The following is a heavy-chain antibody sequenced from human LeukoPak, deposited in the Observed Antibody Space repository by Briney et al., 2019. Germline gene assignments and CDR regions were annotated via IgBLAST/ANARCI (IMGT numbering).Heavy chain of an antibody. Sequence: PGGSLRLSCAASGFTFSSYGMHWVRQAPGKGLEWVSGISWNGGSTGYADSVKGRFTISRDNAKNSLYLQMNSLRAEDTAFYQCARDRTMVRGVMGDAFDIWGQGTMVTVSS. CDR1: GFTFSSYG. D-gene: IGHD3-10*01. CDR2: ISWNGGST. V-gene: IGHV3-20*01. J-gene: IGHJ3*02. CDR3: ARDRTMVRGVMGDAFDI.